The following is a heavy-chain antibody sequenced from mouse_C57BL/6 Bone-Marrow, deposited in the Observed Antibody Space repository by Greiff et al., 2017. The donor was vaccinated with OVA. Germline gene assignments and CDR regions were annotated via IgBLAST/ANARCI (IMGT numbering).Heavy chain of an antibody. V-gene: IGHV1-4*01. J-gene: IGHJ1*03. CDR3: AREGDFPGYFDV. CDR1: GYTFTSYT. CDR2: INPSSGYT. D-gene: IGHD3-3*01. Sequence: VQLQQSGAELARPGASVKMSCKASGYTFTSYTMHWVKQRHGQGLEWIGYINPSSGYTKYNQKFKDKATLTADKSSSTAYMQLSSLTSEDSAVYYFAREGDFPGYFDVWGTGTTVTVSS.